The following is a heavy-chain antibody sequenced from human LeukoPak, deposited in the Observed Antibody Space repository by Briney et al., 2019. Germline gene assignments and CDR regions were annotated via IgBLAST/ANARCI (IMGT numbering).Heavy chain of an antibody. CDR2: ISAYNGNT. CDR3: ARDEREWELRWSFDY. D-gene: IGHD1-26*01. CDR1: GYTFTSYG. J-gene: IGHJ4*02. V-gene: IGHV1-18*01. Sequence: ASVKVSFKASGYTFTSYGISWVRQAPGRGLEWMGWISAYNGNTNYAQKLQGRVTMTTDTSTSTAYMELRSLRSDDTAVYYCARDEREWELRWSFDYWGQGTLVTVSS.